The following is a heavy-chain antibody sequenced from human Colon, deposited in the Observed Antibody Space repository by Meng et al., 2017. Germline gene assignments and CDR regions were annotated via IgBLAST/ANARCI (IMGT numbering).Heavy chain of an antibody. J-gene: IGHJ4*02. D-gene: IGHD6-13*01. CDR2: IWYDGSTK. Sequence: GESLKISCAASGFTFSSYAMHWVRQAPGKGLEWVAVIWYDGSTKYHADSVKGRFTISRDNSKDTMYLQMDSMGAEDTAVYYCARDPWYQQLAHWYYFDHWGQGTLVTVSS. CDR3: ARDPWYQQLAHWYYFDH. CDR1: GFTFSSYA. V-gene: IGHV3-33*01.